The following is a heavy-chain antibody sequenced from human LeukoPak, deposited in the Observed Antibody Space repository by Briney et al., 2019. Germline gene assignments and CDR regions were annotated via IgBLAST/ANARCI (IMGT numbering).Heavy chain of an antibody. V-gene: IGHV3-9*01. J-gene: IGHJ3*02. Sequence: GGSLRLSCAASGFTFDDYAMDWVRQAPGKGLEWVSGISWNSGSIGYADSVKGRFTISRDNAKNSLYLQMNSLRAEDTALYYCAKVSPLDDAFDIWGQGTMVTVSS. D-gene: IGHD1-1*01. CDR1: GFTFDDYA. CDR2: ISWNSGSI. CDR3: AKVSPLDDAFDI.